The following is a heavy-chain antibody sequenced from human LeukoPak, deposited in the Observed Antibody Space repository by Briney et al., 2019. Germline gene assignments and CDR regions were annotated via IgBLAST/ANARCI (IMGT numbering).Heavy chain of an antibody. CDR3: ATRSMYYYDSSGYAFDI. CDR1: GFTFSGYA. D-gene: IGHD3-22*01. Sequence: PGGSLRLSCAASGFTFSGYAMNWVRQAPGKGLEWVSLIFASGSTTKYADSVKGRFTISRDNSKNTLYLQMNSLRAEDTAVYYCATRSMYYYDSSGYAFDIWGQGTMVTVSS. J-gene: IGHJ3*02. CDR2: IFASGSTT. V-gene: IGHV3-23*05.